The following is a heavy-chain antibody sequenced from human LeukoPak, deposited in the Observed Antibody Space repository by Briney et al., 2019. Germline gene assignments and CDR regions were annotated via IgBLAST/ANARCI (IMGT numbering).Heavy chain of an antibody. Sequence: SETLSLTCTVSGGSLSSYYWSWIRQPPGKGLEWIGYIYYSGSTNYNPSLKSRVTISVDTSKNQFSLKLSSVTAADTAVYYCARGDLWFGELSRFDPWGQGTLVTVSS. CDR2: IYYSGST. D-gene: IGHD3-10*01. V-gene: IGHV4-59*01. CDR3: ARGDLWFGELSRFDP. J-gene: IGHJ5*02. CDR1: GGSLSSYY.